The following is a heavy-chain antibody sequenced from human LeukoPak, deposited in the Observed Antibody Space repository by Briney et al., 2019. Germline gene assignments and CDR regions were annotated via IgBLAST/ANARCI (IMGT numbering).Heavy chain of an antibody. D-gene: IGHD4-23*01. CDR1: GFTFSSYW. CDR2: INQDGGEI. V-gene: IGHV3-7*02. J-gene: IGHJ4*02. Sequence: GGSLRLSCAASGFTFSSYWMNWVRQAPGKGLEWVANINQDGGEIFYADSVKGRFTISRDNSKNTLYLQMNSLRAEDTAVYYCARALGYGGNSRFVYWGQGTLVTVSS. CDR3: ARALGYGGNSRFVY.